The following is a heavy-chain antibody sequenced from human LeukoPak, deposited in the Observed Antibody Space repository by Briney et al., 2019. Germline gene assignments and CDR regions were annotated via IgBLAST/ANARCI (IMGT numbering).Heavy chain of an antibody. Sequence: ASVKVSCKASGYTFTSYYTHWVRQAPRQGLEWMGIINPSGGSTSYAQKFQGRVTMTRDTSTSTVYMELSSLRSEDTAVYYCARGGYAGDYYYYGMDVWGQGTTVTVSS. D-gene: IGHD5-12*01. V-gene: IGHV1-46*01. CDR2: INPSGGST. J-gene: IGHJ6*02. CDR3: ARGGYAGDYYYYGMDV. CDR1: GYTFTSYY.